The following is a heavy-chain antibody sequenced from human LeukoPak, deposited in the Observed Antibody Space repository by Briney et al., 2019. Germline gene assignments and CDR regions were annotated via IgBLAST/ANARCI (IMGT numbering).Heavy chain of an antibody. V-gene: IGHV4-59*01. D-gene: IGHD3-10*01. Sequence: SETLSLTCTVSGGSISSYYWSWIRQPPGKGLEWIGYIYYSGSTNYNPSLKSRVTISVDTSKNQFSLKLNPVTAADTAMYYCARQFAPMALYHFDYWGRGSLVTVSS. CDR1: GGSISSYY. CDR3: ARQFAPMALYHFDY. J-gene: IGHJ4*02. CDR2: IYYSGST.